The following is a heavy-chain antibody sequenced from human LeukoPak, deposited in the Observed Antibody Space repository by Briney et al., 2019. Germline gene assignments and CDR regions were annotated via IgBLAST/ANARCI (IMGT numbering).Heavy chain of an antibody. CDR3: ARGPVTKFEI. J-gene: IGHJ3*02. Sequence: PGGSLRLSCAASGFTVSSNYMSWVRQAPGKGLEWVSVIYSGGTTYYADSVKGRFTISRDNSNNTLYLQMNSLRAEGTAVYYCARGPVTKFEIWGQGTILTVSS. D-gene: IGHD4-17*01. V-gene: IGHV3-53*01. CDR1: GFTVSSNY. CDR2: IYSGGTT.